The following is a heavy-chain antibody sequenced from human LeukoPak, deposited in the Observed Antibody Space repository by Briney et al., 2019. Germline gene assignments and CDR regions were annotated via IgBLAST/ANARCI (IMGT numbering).Heavy chain of an antibody. CDR1: GYTFTSYG. D-gene: IGHD3-22*01. V-gene: IGHV1-18*01. Sequence: ASVKVSCKASGYTFTSYGISWVRQAPGQGLEWIGWSSAYNGNTNYAQKLQGRVTMTTDTSTSAAYMELRSLRCDDTAVYYCARVAEGYYDSSGXSYFDYXXXGNLVTVSS. J-gene: IGHJ4*02. CDR3: ARVAEGYYDSSGXSYFDY. CDR2: SSAYNGNT.